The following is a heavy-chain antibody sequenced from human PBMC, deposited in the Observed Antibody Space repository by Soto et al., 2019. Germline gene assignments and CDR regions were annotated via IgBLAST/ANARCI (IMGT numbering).Heavy chain of an antibody. CDR3: ARVLDYYDSSGHPPPR. V-gene: IGHV3-21*01. CDR2: ISSSSSYI. Sequence: PGGSLRLSCAASGFTFSSYSMNWVRQAPGKGLEWVSSISSSSSYIYYADSVKGRFTISRDNAKNSLYLQMNSLRAEDTAVYYCARVLDYYDSSGHPPPRWGQGTLVTVSS. J-gene: IGHJ4*02. D-gene: IGHD3-22*01. CDR1: GFTFSSYS.